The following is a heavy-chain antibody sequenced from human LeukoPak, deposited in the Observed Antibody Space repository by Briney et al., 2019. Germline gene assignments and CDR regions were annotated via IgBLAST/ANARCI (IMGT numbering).Heavy chain of an antibody. CDR2: ISGSGGST. J-gene: IGHJ4*02. Sequence: PGGSLRLSCAASGFTFSSYAMSWVRQVPGKGLEWVSAISGSGGSTYYADSVKGRFTISRDNSKNTLYLQMNSLRAEDTAVYYCAKDLFGVTSYDYWGQGTLVTVSS. V-gene: IGHV3-23*01. D-gene: IGHD4-17*01. CDR1: GFTFSSYA. CDR3: AKDLFGVTSYDY.